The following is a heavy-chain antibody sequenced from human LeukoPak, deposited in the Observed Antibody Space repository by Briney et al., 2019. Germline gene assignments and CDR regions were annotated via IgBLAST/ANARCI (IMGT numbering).Heavy chain of an antibody. D-gene: IGHD1-26*01. CDR2: TFYRSKWYN. J-gene: IGHJ4*02. V-gene: IGHV6-1*01. CDR3: ARGGWPAFDY. CDR1: GDSVSSNTAA. Sequence: SQTLSLTCVIAGDSVSSNTAAWNWIRQSPLRGLEWLGRTFYRSKWYNDYAGSVKSRITISPDTSKNHFSLHLDSVTPEDTAMYYCARGGWPAFDYWGQGSLVTVSS.